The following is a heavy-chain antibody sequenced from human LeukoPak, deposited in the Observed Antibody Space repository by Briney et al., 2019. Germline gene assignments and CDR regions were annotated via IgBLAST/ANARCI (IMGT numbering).Heavy chain of an antibody. CDR2: INWNGGST. Sequence: TGGSLRLSCAASGFTFDDYGMSWVRQAPGKGLEWVSGINWNGGSTGYAVSVKGRFTISRDNAKNSLYLQMNSLRAEDTALYYCARGMTTETDYWGQGTLVTVSS. J-gene: IGHJ4*02. V-gene: IGHV3-20*04. D-gene: IGHD4-11*01. CDR1: GFTFDDYG. CDR3: ARGMTTETDY.